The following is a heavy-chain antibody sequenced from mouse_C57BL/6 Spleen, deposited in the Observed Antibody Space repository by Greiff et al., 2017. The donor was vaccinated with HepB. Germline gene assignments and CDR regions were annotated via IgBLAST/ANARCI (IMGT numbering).Heavy chain of an antibody. CDR1: GYTFTSYW. V-gene: IGHV1-53*01. CDR3: ARWLLRPWAMDY. CDR2: INPSNGGT. Sequence: QVHVKQPGTELVKPGASVKLSCKASGYTFTSYWMHWVKQRPGQGLEWIGNINPSNGGTNYNEKFKSKATLTVDKSSSTAYMQLSSLTAEDSAVYYCARWLLRPWAMDYWGQGTSVTVSS. D-gene: IGHD2-3*01. J-gene: IGHJ4*01.